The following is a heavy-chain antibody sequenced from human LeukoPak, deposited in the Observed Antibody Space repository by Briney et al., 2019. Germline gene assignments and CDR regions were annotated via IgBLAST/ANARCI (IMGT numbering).Heavy chain of an antibody. CDR2: ISSSGTYI. D-gene: IGHD2-2*01. J-gene: IGHJ3*01. V-gene: IGHV3-21*01. Sequence: GGSLRLSCAASGFTVSSNYMSWVRQAPGKGLEWVSSISSSGTYIYYADSVKGRFTISRDHAKSSLTLQMNSLRAEDTAVYYCAREGTIVVGDAFDVWGQGTMVTVSS. CDR1: GFTVSSNY. CDR3: AREGTIVVGDAFDV.